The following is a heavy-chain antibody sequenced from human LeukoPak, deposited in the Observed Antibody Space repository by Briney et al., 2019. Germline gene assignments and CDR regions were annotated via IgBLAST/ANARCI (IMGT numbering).Heavy chain of an antibody. CDR1: GGSISSSSYY. CDR2: IYYSGST. D-gene: IGHD6-6*01. J-gene: IGHJ2*01. CDR3: ARDLWIAARQRYFDL. Sequence: KASETLSLTCTVSGGSISSSSYYWGWIRQPPGKGLEWIGSIYYSGSTYYNPSLKSRVTISVDTSKNQFSLKLSSVTAADTAVYYCARDLWIAARQRYFDLWGRGTLVTVSS. V-gene: IGHV4-39*07.